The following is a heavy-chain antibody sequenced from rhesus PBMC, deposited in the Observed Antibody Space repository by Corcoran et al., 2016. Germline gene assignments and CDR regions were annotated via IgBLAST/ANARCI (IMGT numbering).Heavy chain of an antibody. CDR2: IHDSGGST. CDR3: ARSYNIWTGYYAY. Sequence: QVQLQESGPGLVKPSETLSLTCAVSGGSISDSYYWSWIRQPPGTGLEWIGYIHDSGGSTYYNPSLKSRVPITTDTSNNQFSRELSSVTAADTAVYYCARSYNIWTGYYAYWGQGVLVTVSS. D-gene: IGHD3-3*01. V-gene: IGHV4-106*01. CDR1: GGSISDSYY. J-gene: IGHJ4*01.